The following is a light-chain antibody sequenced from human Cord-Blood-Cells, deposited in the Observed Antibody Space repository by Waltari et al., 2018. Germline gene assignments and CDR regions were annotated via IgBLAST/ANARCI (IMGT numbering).Light chain of an antibody. V-gene: IGKV4-1*01. CDR2: WAS. CDR3: QQYDSTPYT. CDR1: QSFLYSSNNKNY. Sequence: DIVMTQSPDSLAVSLGARATINCKSSQSFLYSSNNKNYLAWYQQKPGQPPKLLIYWASTRDSGVPDRFSGSGSGTDFTRTISSLQAEDVAVYYCQQYDSTPYTFGPGTKVEIK. J-gene: IGKJ2*01.